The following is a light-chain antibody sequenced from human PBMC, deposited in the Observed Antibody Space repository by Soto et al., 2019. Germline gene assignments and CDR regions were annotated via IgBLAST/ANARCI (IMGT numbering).Light chain of an antibody. J-gene: IGLJ3*02. Sequence: QLVLTQSPSAAASPGASVKLTCTLSSGHSSDAIAWHQQQPEKGPRFLMKVNSDGSHTKGDGIPDRFSGSSSGTERYLTISSLQSEDEADYYCQTWGTGIRVFGGGTKLTVL. CDR1: SGHSSDA. CDR3: QTWGTGIRV. V-gene: IGLV4-69*01. CDR2: VNSDGSH.